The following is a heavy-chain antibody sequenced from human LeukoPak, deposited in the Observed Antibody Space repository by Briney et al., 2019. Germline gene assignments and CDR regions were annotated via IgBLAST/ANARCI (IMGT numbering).Heavy chain of an antibody. V-gene: IGHV4-34*01. CDR1: GGSFSGYY. CDR2: INHSGST. Sequence: SETLSLTCAVYGGSFSGYYWSWIRQPPGKGLEWIGEINHSGSTNYNPSLKSRVTISADTSKNQFSLKLSSVTAADTAVYYCARDLLMITFGGVIVYFDYWGQGTLVTVSS. D-gene: IGHD3-16*02. CDR3: ARDLLMITFGGVIVYFDY. J-gene: IGHJ4*02.